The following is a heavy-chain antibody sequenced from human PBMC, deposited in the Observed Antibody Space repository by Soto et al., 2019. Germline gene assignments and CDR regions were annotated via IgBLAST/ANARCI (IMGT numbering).Heavy chain of an antibody. J-gene: IGHJ4*02. CDR3: ARGASGDKVDS. CDR1: GGSISTVDYW. CDR2: IYDGGRT. D-gene: IGHD2-21*02. Sequence: QVQLQESGPGLVKPSQTLSLTCTVSGGSISTVDYWWGWIRQSPDMGLEWIGHIYDGGRTYNNPSHGSRITTTVDTSKTQLSLTLSSVSAAAAADYYCARGASGDKVDSWGQGTLVTVSS. V-gene: IGHV4-30-4*01.